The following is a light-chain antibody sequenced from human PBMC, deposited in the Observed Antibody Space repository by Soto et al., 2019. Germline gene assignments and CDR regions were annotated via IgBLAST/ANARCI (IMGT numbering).Light chain of an antibody. CDR2: EVS. CDR1: SSDVGGYNY. J-gene: IGLJ1*01. Sequence: QSALTQPASVSGSPGQSITISCTGTSSDVGGYNYVSWYQQHPGKAPKLMIYEVSNRPPGVSNRFSGPKSGNTASLTISGLQAEDEADYYCSSYTSSSKNVFGTGTKVTVL. V-gene: IGLV2-14*01. CDR3: SSYTSSSKNV.